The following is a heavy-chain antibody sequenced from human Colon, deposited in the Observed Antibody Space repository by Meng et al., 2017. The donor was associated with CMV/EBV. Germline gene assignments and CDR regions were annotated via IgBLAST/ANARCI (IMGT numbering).Heavy chain of an antibody. CDR1: GFTFNIFE. V-gene: IGHV3-48*03. Sequence: GESLKISCVASGFTFNIFEMNWVRQAPGKGLEWISYISSSGKDEYYADSVKGRFTISRDNAKNSVSLQMNALKVEDTAVYYCMRDLLPIRLIPAAQDYWGQGTLVTVSS. CDR3: MRDLLPIRLIPAAQDY. J-gene: IGHJ4*02. CDR2: ISSSGKDE. D-gene: IGHD2-2*01.